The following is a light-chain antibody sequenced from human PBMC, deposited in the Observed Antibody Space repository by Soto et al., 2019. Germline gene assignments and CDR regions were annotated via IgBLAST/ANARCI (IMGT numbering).Light chain of an antibody. Sequence: EIVMTQSPATLSVSPGERATLSCRASQSVSSNLAWYQQKPGQAPRLLIYGASTRATGIPARFSGSGSGTEFTLTISSLQSEDSAVYYCQQYGTFGQGTKVEIK. CDR3: QQYGT. CDR2: GAS. J-gene: IGKJ1*01. CDR1: QSVSSN. V-gene: IGKV3-15*01.